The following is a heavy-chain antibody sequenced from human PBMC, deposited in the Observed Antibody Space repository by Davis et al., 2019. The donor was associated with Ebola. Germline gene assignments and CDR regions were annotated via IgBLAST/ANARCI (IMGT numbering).Heavy chain of an antibody. CDR1: GFTFSNYA. V-gene: IGHV3-23*01. D-gene: IGHD3-22*01. J-gene: IGHJ4*02. CDR2: ISDSGGDT. Sequence: PSETLSLTCAASGFTFSNYAMSWVRQAPGKGLEWVSAISDSGGDTFYADSVKGRFTVSRDNSKNSLYLQMNSLRAEDTAVYYCARRCSDNSAFYRYFDYWGQGTLVTVSS. CDR3: ARRCSDNSAFYRYFDY.